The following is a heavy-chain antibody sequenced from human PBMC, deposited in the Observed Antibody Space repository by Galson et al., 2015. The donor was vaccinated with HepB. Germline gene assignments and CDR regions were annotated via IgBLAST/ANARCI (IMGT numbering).Heavy chain of an antibody. Sequence: SLRLSCAASGFTFSNAWMNWVRQAPGKGLEWVGRIKSKTDGGTTDYAAPVKGRFTISRDDSKNTLYLQMNSLKTEDTAVYYCTTDMGWGSWYFDYWGQGTLVTVSS. D-gene: IGHD7-27*01. CDR3: TTDMGWGSWYFDY. J-gene: IGHJ4*02. V-gene: IGHV3-15*07. CDR2: IKSKTDGGTT. CDR1: GFTFSNAW.